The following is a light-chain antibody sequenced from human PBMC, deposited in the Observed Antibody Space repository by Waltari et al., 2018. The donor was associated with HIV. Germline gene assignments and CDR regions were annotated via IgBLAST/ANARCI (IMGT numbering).Light chain of an antibody. J-gene: IGKJ1*01. Sequence: EIVMTQSPATLSVSPGDRATLSCRASQSVSSNLAWYQQKPGQAPRLLIYGAFTRATGIPARFSGSGSGTEFTLTISSLQSEDFALYYCQQYNNWPRTFGQGTKVEIK. CDR1: QSVSSN. CDR2: GAF. CDR3: QQYNNWPRT. V-gene: IGKV3-15*01.